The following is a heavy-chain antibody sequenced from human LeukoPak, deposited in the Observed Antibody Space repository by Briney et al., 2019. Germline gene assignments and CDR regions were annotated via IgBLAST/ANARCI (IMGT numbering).Heavy chain of an antibody. D-gene: IGHD1-26*01. V-gene: IGHV3-30*18. CDR1: GGSFSGYY. CDR2: ISYDGSNK. Sequence: PSETLSLTCAVYGGSFSGYYWSWIRQAPGKGLEWVAVISYDGSNKYYADSVKGRFTISRDNSKNTLYLQMNSLRAEDTAVYYCAKDLRVGATNGGPDYWGQGTLVTVSS. CDR3: AKDLRVGATNGGPDY. J-gene: IGHJ4*02.